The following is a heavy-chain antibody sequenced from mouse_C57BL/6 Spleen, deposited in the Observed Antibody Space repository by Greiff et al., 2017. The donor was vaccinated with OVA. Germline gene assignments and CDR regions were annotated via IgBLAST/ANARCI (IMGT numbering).Heavy chain of an antibody. D-gene: IGHD1-1*01. J-gene: IGHJ4*01. V-gene: IGHV1-26*01. CDR1: GYTFTDYY. CDR3: ARFITTVYYAMDY. CDR2: INPNNGGT. Sequence: EVQLQQSGPELVKPGASVKISCKASGYTFTDYYMNWVKQSHGKSLEWIGDINPNNGGTSYNQKFKGKATLTVDKSSSTAYMELRSLTSEDSAVYYCARFITTVYYAMDYWGQGTSVTVSS.